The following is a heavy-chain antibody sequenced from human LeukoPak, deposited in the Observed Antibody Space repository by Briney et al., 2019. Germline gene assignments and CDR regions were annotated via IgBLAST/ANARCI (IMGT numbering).Heavy chain of an antibody. V-gene: IGHV3-7*01. CDR1: GFTFSSYW. J-gene: IGHJ5*02. CDR3: ARATQYCSGGRCYDTWFDP. Sequence: GGSLRLSCAASGFTFSSYWMSWVRQAPGKGLEWVANIKQDGSEKYYVDSVKGRFTISRDNAKNSLYLQMNSLRAEDTAVYYCARATQYCSGGRCYDTWFDPWGQGTLVTVSS. D-gene: IGHD2-15*01. CDR2: IKQDGSEK.